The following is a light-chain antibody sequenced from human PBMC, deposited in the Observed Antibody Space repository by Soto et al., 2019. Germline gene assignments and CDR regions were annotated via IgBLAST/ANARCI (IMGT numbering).Light chain of an antibody. V-gene: IGLV3-21*04. CDR2: YDS. J-gene: IGLJ2*01. CDR3: QVWDSSSVV. CDR1: NIGSKS. Sequence: SYELTQPPSVSVAPGETARITYGGNNIGSKSVHWYQQKPGQAPVLVIYYDSDRPSGIPERFSGSNSGNTATLTISRVEAGDEADYYCQVWDSSSVVFGGGTKLTVL.